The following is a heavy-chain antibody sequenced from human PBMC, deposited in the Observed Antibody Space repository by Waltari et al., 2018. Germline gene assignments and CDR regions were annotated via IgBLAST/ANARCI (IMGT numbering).Heavy chain of an antibody. J-gene: IGHJ1*01. CDR2: ISAYNGNT. Sequence: QVQLVQSGAEVKKPGASVKVSCKASGYTFTSYGISWVRQAPGQGLEWMGWISAYNGNTNYAQKLQGRVTMTTETSTSTAYMELRSLRSDDTAVYYWARDPGPASGWYREWFQHWGQGTLVTVSS. D-gene: IGHD6-19*01. CDR3: ARDPGPASGWYREWFQH. V-gene: IGHV1-18*01. CDR1: GYTFTSYG.